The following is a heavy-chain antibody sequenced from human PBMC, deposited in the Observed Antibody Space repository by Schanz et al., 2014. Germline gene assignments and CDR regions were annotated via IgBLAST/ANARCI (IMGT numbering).Heavy chain of an antibody. CDR1: GFAFSNYA. CDR3: ARDEGRDGYNLAFDV. V-gene: IGHV3-64D*06. D-gene: IGHD5-12*01. Sequence: EVQLVESGGGLVQPGGSLRLSCSASGFAFSNYAMHWVRQAPEKGLEYVSAITKDGRSAYYADSVKGRFTISRDNSKSTHYLQMSSLRVEDTALYFCARDEGRDGYNLAFDVWGQGTLVTVSS. CDR2: ITKDGRSA. J-gene: IGHJ3*01.